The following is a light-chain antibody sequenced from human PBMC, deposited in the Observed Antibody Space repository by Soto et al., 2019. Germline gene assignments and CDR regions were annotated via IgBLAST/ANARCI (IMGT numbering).Light chain of an antibody. J-gene: IGKJ1*01. CDR1: QSVTSSY. Sequence: IRWTQSPRTGSLSRTEIATLSCRASQSVTSSYLAWYQQKPGQAPRLLIYGASSRATGIPDRFSGSGSGTDFTLTISRLEPEDFAVYYCQQYGSSPPWTFGQGTKVDIK. CDR2: GAS. CDR3: QQYGSSPPWT. V-gene: IGKV3-20*01.